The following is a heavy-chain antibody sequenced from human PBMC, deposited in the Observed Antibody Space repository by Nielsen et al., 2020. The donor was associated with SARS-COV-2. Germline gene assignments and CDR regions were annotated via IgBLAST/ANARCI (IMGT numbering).Heavy chain of an antibody. CDR2: IDWDDDK. J-gene: IGHJ4*02. V-gene: IGHV2-70*01. CDR1: GFSLSTSAMC. CDR3: ARMAGYGDYGGFDY. D-gene: IGHD4-17*01. Sequence: SGPTLVKPTQTLTLTCTFSGFSLSTSAMCVSWIRQPPGKALEWLALIDWDDDKYYSTSLKTRLTISKDTSKNQVVLTMTNMDPVDTATYYCARMAGYGDYGGFDYWGQGTLVTVSS.